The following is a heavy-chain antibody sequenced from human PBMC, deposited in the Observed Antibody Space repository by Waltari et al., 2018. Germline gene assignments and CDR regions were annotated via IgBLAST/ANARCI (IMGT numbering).Heavy chain of an antibody. CDR2: INHSGST. J-gene: IGHJ6*03. V-gene: IGHV4-34*01. D-gene: IGHD6-13*01. Sequence: QVQLQQWGAGLLKPSETLSLPCAVYGGSFSGYYWSWIRQPPGKGLEWIGEINHSGSTNYNPSLKSRVTISVDTSKNQFSLKLSSVTAADTAVYYCAREEEYSSSWYLPNYYYYYYMDVWGKGTTVTVSS. CDR1: GGSFSGYY. CDR3: AREEEYSSSWYLPNYYYYYYMDV.